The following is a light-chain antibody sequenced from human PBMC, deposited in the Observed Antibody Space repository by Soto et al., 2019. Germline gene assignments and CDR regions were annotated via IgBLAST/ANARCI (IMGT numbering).Light chain of an antibody. CDR2: NNN. CDR3: AAWDYSLNGYV. V-gene: IGLV1-44*01. Sequence: QSVLTQPPSTSETPGQRVTISCSGSSSNIGINTVDWFQQLPGTAPKLLIYNNNQRPSGVPDRFSGSKSGTSASLAISGLQSEDESDYYCAAWDYSLNGYVFGTGNKVTVL. CDR1: SSNIGINT. J-gene: IGLJ1*01.